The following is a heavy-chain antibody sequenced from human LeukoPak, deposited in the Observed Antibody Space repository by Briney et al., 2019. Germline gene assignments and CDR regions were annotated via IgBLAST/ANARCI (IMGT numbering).Heavy chain of an antibody. V-gene: IGHV3-7*01. Sequence: PGGSLRLSCAASGFTFSSYWMSWVRQAPGKGLEWVANIKQDGSEKYYVDSVKGRFTISRDNAKNSLYLQMNSLRAEDTAVYYCARDRGFGEGTAFDIWGQGTMVTVSS. J-gene: IGHJ3*02. CDR2: IKQDGSEK. CDR3: ARDRGFGEGTAFDI. CDR1: GFTFSSYW. D-gene: IGHD3-3*01.